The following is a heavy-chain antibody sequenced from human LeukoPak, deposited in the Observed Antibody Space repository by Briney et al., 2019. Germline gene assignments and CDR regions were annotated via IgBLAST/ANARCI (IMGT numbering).Heavy chain of an antibody. V-gene: IGHV3-43*02. CDR1: GFTFYDYA. Sequence: GGSLRLSCAASGFTFYDYAMHWVRQAPGKGLEWVSLISGDGGSTYYADSVRGRFTISRDNSKNSLYLQMDSLRTEDTAFYYCANEIDTLGTNAFDIWGQGTMVTVSS. J-gene: IGHJ3*02. CDR3: ANEIDTLGTNAFDI. D-gene: IGHD2-15*01. CDR2: ISGDGGST.